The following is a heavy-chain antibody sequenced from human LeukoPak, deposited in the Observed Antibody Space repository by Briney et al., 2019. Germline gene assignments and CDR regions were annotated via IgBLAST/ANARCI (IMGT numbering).Heavy chain of an antibody. V-gene: IGHV3-23*01. J-gene: IGHJ4*02. CDR2: ISGSGGST. CDR1: GFTFSSYA. CDR3: AKDSRIITMIVGVISYYFDY. D-gene: IGHD3-22*01. Sequence: PGGSLRLSCAASGFTFSSYAMSWVRQAPGKGLEWVSAISGSGGSTYYADSVKGRFTISRDNSKNTLYLQMNSLRAEDTAVYYCAKDSRIITMIVGVISYYFDYWGQGTLVTVSS.